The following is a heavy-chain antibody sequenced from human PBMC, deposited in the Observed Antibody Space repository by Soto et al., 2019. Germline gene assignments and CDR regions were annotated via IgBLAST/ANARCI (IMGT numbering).Heavy chain of an antibody. CDR2: IYHSGST. CDR1: GYSISSGYY. Sequence: PSETLSLTCAVSGYSISSGYYWGWIRQPPGKGLEWIGSIYHSGSTDYNPSLKSRVTISVDTSKNQFSLKLSSVTAADTAVYYCAREGYDFWSGYYTYWGQGTLVTVSS. CDR3: AREGYDFWSGYYTY. D-gene: IGHD3-3*01. J-gene: IGHJ4*02. V-gene: IGHV4-38-2*02.